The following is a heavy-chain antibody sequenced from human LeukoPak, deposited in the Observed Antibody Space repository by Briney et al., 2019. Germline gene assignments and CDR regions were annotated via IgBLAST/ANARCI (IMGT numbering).Heavy chain of an antibody. D-gene: IGHD1-14*01. CDR2: ISGSGGST. CDR1: VFTFSSYS. CDR3: AKGSSPVESEFDY. Sequence: GGSLRLSCAASVFTFSSYSMSWVRQAPGKGLEWVSAISGSGGSTYYADSVKGRFTISRDNSKNTLYLQMNSLRAEDTAVYYCAKGSSPVESEFDYWGQGTLVTVSS. J-gene: IGHJ4*02. V-gene: IGHV3-23*01.